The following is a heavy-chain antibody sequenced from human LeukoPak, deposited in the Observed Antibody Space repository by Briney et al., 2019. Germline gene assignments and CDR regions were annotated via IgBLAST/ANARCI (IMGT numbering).Heavy chain of an antibody. V-gene: IGHV3-30*04. CDR1: GFTFSSYA. CDR3: ASRPGAPYNYYMDV. Sequence: GGSLRLSCAASGFTFSSYAMHWVRQAPGKGLEWVAVISYDGSNKYYADSVKGRFTISRDNSKNTLYLQMNSLRAEDTAVYYCASRPGAPYNYYMDVWGKGTTVTISS. J-gene: IGHJ6*03. CDR2: ISYDGSNK.